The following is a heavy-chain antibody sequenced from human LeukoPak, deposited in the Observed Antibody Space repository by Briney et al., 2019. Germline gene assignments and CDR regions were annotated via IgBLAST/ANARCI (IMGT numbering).Heavy chain of an antibody. CDR1: GFTFTSST. CDR2: IVVGSGNT. CDR3: AAVRSSYYYYGMDV. D-gene: IGHD6-6*01. J-gene: IGHJ6*02. V-gene: IGHV1-58*02. Sequence: TSVKVSCKASGFTFTSSTMQWVRQARGQRLEWIGWIVVGSGNTHYAQKFQERVTITRDMSTSTAYMELSSLRSEDTAVYYCAAVRSSYYYYGMDVWGQGTTVTVSS.